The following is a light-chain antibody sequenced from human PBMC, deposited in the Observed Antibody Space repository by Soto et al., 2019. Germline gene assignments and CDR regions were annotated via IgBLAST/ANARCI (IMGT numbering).Light chain of an antibody. CDR2: DAS. CDR1: QSVSSSC. J-gene: IGKJ5*01. V-gene: IGKV3D-20*01. Sequence: EIVLTQSPATLSLSPGERATLSCGASQSVSSSCLAWYQQKPGLAPRLLIYDASSRATGIPDRFSGSGSGTDFTLTISRLEPEEFAVYYCQQYGSSPITVGQGTRLEIK. CDR3: QQYGSSPIT.